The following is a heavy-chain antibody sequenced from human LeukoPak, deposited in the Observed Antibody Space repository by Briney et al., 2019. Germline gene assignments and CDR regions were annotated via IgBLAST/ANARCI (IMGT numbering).Heavy chain of an antibody. Sequence: ASVKVSCKASGYSFIANYIHWVRQAPGQGLEWMGWINPNSGATNYAQKFQDRVIMTRDTPISTAYMDLSRLTSDDTAAYYCARGRDYYDNSGVDSWGQGTLVTVSS. J-gene: IGHJ4*02. CDR2: INPNSGAT. CDR3: ARGRDYYDNSGVDS. D-gene: IGHD3-22*01. V-gene: IGHV1-2*02. CDR1: GYSFIANY.